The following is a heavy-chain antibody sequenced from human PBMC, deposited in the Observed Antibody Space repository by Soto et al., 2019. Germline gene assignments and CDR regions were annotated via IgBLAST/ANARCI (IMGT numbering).Heavy chain of an antibody. D-gene: IGHD3-16*02. V-gene: IGHV3-43*01. J-gene: IGHJ5*02. CDR1: GFTFDDYT. CDR2: ISWDGGST. Sequence: PGGSLRLSCAASGFTFDDYTMHWVRQAPGKGLEWVSLISWDGGSTYYADSVKGRFTISRDNAKNSLYLQMNSLRAEDTAVYYCARDREITLTVYIWGSYLHNWFDPWGQGTLVTVSS. CDR3: ARDREITLTVYIWGSYLHNWFDP.